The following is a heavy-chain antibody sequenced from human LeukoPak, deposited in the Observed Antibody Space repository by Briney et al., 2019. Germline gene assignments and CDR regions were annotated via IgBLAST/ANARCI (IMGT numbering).Heavy chain of an antibody. V-gene: IGHV5-51*01. J-gene: IGHJ4*02. CDR3: ARPRLRGGGIDF. CDR1: GFTFSSYS. D-gene: IGHD4-17*01. Sequence: PGGSLRLSCAASGFTFSSYSMNWVRQAPGKGLEWMGIIYPDDSDTRYSPSLQGQVTVSADKSITTAYLQWSSLTASDTAMYYCARPRLRGGGIDFWGQGTLVTVSS. CDR2: IYPDDSDT.